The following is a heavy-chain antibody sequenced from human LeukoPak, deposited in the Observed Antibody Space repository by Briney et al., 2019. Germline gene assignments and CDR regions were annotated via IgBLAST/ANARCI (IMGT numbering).Heavy chain of an antibody. CDR3: ARDLGTTVVTPFDY. V-gene: IGHV3-33*01. CDR1: GFTFSSYG. Sequence: PGRSLRLSCAASGFTFSSYGMHWVRQAPGKGLEWVAVIWYDGSNKYYADSVKGRFTISRDNSKNTLYLQMNSLRAEDTAVYYCARDLGTTVVTPFDYWGQGTLVTVSS. D-gene: IGHD4-23*01. CDR2: IWYDGSNK. J-gene: IGHJ4*02.